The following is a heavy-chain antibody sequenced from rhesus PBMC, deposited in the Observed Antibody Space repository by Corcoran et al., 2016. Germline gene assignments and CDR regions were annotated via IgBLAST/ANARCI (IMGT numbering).Heavy chain of an antibody. D-gene: IGHD1-1-1*01. CDR2: ISGSRGST. J-gene: IGHJ2*01. Sequence: QVQLQESGPGLVKPSETLSLTCAVSGGSFSGYYWGWIRQPPGKGLEWTGYISGSRGSTDYNPSLKSRVTISTDTSKNQFSLKLSSVTAADTAVYYCARASRIAGTLNWYFDLWGPGTPITISS. CDR1: GGSFSGYY. V-gene: IGHV4-165*01. CDR3: ARASRIAGTLNWYFDL.